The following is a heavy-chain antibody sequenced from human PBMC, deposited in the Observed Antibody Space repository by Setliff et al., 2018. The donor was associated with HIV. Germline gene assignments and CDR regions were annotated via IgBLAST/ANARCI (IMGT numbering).Heavy chain of an antibody. CDR1: GGSLSDYY. CDR2: INHSGST. V-gene: IGHV4-34*01. J-gene: IGHJ4*02. Sequence: SETLSLTCGVYGGSLSDYYWNWIRQPPGKGLEWIAEINHSGSTNYNPSLKSRVTISVDTSKNQFSLKLSSVTAADTAVYYCARGSFYGDPDFDYWGQGTLVTVSS. CDR3: ARGSFYGDPDFDY. D-gene: IGHD4-17*01.